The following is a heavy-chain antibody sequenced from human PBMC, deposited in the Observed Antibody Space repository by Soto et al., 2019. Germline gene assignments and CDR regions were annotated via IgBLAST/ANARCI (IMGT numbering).Heavy chain of an antibody. CDR3: ARVLNCSGGSCYSLRYYYYCGMDV. CDR1: GGSFSGYY. J-gene: IGHJ6*02. D-gene: IGHD2-15*01. V-gene: IGHV4-34*01. Sequence: SETLALTCAVYGGSFSGYYWSWIRQPPGKGLEWIGEINHSGSTNYNPSLKSRVTISVDTSKNQFSLKLSSVTAADTAVYYCARVLNCSGGSCYSLRYYYYCGMDVWGQGTMVSVSS. CDR2: INHSGST.